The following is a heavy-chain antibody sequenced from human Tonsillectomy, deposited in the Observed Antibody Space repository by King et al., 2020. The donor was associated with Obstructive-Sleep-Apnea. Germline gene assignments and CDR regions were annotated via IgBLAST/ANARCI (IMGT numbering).Heavy chain of an antibody. V-gene: IGHV4-39*07. CDR3: ARDLAETATTTWGLDY. J-gene: IGHJ4*02. Sequence: QLQESGPGLVKPSETLSLTCTVSGGSISSRSYYWGWIRQPPGKGLEWIGSIYYSWSTYYHPPPKSRVTISVDTPKNQFSLKLRSVTAADTAVYYCARDLAETATTTWGLDYWGQGTLVTVSS. D-gene: IGHD1-1*01. CDR1: GGSISSRSYY. CDR2: IYYSWST.